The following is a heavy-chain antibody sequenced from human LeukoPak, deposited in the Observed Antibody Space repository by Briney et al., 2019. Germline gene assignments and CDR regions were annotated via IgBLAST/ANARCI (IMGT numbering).Heavy chain of an antibody. V-gene: IGHV1-46*01. CDR1: GYTFARYY. J-gene: IGHJ4*02. CDR3: ARGGYSAYDYGY. D-gene: IGHD5-12*01. Sequence: ASVKVSCKASGYTFARYYIHWVRQAPGQGLEWMGIINPSGGSTRYAQKFQGRVTMTRDTSTSTAFMEVSSLRSDDTAVYYCARGGYSAYDYGYWGQGTPVTVSS. CDR2: INPSGGST.